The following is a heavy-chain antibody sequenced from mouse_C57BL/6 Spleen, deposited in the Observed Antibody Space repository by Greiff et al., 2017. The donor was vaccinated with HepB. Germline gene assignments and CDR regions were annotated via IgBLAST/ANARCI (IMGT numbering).Heavy chain of an antibody. J-gene: IGHJ4*01. CDR1: GYTFTDYY. V-gene: IGHV1-26*01. Sequence: VQLQQSGPELVKPGASVKISCKASGYTFTDYYMNWVKQSHGKSLEWIGDINPNNGGTSYNQKFKGKATLTVDKSSSTAYMELRSLTSEDSAVYYCARFPRDYYAMDYWGQGTSVTVSS. CDR2: INPNNGGT. CDR3: ARFPRDYYAMDY.